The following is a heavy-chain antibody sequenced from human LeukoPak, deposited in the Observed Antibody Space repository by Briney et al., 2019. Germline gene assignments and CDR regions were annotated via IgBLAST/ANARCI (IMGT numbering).Heavy chain of an antibody. CDR1: GFTFSSYS. V-gene: IGHV3-48*04. D-gene: IGHD3-16*01. CDR2: ISVSSRNVI. J-gene: IGHJ3*01. CDR3: ARDFGPRLYAFDV. Sequence: GGSLRLSCAASGFTFSSYSMNWVRQAPGKGLEWLSYISVSSRNVIDYADSVKGRFTISRDDAKNSLYLQMNSLRPEDTAVYFCARDFGPRLYAFDVWGQGTMITVSS.